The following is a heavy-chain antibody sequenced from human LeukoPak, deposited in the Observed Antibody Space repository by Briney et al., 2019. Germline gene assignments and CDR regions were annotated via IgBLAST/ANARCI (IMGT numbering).Heavy chain of an antibody. Sequence: GSLRLSCAASGFTFSSYAMHWVRQAPGKGLEWVAVISYDGSNKYYADSVKGRFTISRDNSKNTLYLQMNSLRAEDTAVYYCAGALMSPFDPWGQGTLVTASS. V-gene: IGHV3-30*01. D-gene: IGHD2-8*01. CDR3: AGALMSPFDP. J-gene: IGHJ5*02. CDR1: GFTFSSYA. CDR2: ISYDGSNK.